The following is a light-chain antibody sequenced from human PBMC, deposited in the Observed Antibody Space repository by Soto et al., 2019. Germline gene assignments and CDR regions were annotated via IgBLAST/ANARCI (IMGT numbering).Light chain of an antibody. Sequence: EIVLTQSPATLSFSPGERATLSCRASQSVSRNLAWYQQKPGQAPRLLIYGASNRATGIPARFSGSGSGTDFTLTISSLEPEDFAVYYCQQRRNWTLGQGTKVEIK. J-gene: IGKJ1*01. V-gene: IGKV3-11*01. CDR2: GAS. CDR3: QQRRNWT. CDR1: QSVSRN.